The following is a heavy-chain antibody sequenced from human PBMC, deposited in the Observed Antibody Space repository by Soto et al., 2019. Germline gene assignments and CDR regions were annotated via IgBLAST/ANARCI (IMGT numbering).Heavy chain of an antibody. CDR2: IHDGGTT. V-gene: IGHV4-4*02. J-gene: IGHJ5*02. CDR1: GGSINSNRW. D-gene: IGHD3-9*01. CDR3: AGQWAAGYGAFDP. Sequence: QVKLQESGPGLVKPSGTLSLTCAVSGGSINSNRWWTWVRQAPGKGLEWIGEIHDGGTTNYNLSLKRRVTLSIDESKNQFSLDMKSVSAADTAVYYCAGQWAAGYGAFDPWGQGMLVTVSS.